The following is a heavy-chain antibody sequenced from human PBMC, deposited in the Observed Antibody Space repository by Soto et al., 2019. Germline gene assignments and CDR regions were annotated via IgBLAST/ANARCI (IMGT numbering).Heavy chain of an antibody. V-gene: IGHV3-13*01. CDR1: GFTFSGFD. J-gene: IGHJ4*02. CDR3: AKSQEIGTHFFDS. D-gene: IGHD6-13*01. Sequence: PGGSLRLSCEASGFTFSGFDMHWVRQPTGKGLEWVSSIGTAGDTYYAVSVKGRFTISRDNAKNSLSLQMNSLRAGDMAAYFCAKSQEIGTHFFDSWGQGTQVTVSS. CDR2: IGTAGDT.